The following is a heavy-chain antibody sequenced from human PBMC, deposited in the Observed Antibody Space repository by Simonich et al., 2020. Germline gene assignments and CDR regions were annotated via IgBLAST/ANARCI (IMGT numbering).Heavy chain of an antibody. J-gene: IGHJ4*02. CDR2: ISLILGEA. CDR3: ARTNTMRELDTMVRGVDYFDY. CDR1: GGTFSSYA. V-gene: IGHV1-69*06. D-gene: IGHD3-10*01. Sequence: QVQLVQSGAEVKKPGSSVKVSCKASGGTFSSYAISWVRQAPGQGLEWKVEISLILGEANTAQTVQGEVTITADNSTSTAYMELSSLRSEDTAVYYCARTNTMRELDTMVRGVDYFDYWGQGTLVTVSS.